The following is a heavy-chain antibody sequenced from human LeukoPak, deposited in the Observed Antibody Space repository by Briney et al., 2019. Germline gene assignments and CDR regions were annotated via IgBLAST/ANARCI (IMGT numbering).Heavy chain of an antibody. CDR2: IYHSGST. J-gene: IGHJ4*02. CDR1: GGSISSSNW. V-gene: IGHV4-4*02. D-gene: IGHD2-2*01. CDR3: ARDSPRCCSSTSCYVIDY. Sequence: SETLSLTCAVSGGSISSSNWWSLVRQPPGKGLEWIGEIYHSGSTNYNPSLKSRVTISVDKSKNQFSLKLSSVTAADTAVYYCARDSPRCCSSTSCYVIDYWGQGTLVTVSS.